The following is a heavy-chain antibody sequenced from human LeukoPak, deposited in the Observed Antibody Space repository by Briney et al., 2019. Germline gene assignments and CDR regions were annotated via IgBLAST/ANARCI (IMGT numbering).Heavy chain of an antibody. CDR2: ISSSSRTK. CDR1: GFTFSSYS. J-gene: IGHJ4*02. CDR3: ARGGDLVVVQPTPDY. Sequence: GGSLRLSCAASGFTFSSYSMNWVRQAPGKGLEWVSYISSSSRTKYYADSVKGRFTISRDNAKNSLYLQMNSLRAEDTAVYYCARGGDLVVVQPTPDYWGQGTLVTVSS. V-gene: IGHV3-48*04. D-gene: IGHD2-15*01.